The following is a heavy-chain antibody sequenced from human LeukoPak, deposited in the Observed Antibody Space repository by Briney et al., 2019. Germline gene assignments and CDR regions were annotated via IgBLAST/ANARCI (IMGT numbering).Heavy chain of an antibody. CDR3: ARRPGYYYYYYMDV. V-gene: IGHV4-34*01. D-gene: IGHD3-10*01. CDR1: GGSFSGYY. Sequence: SETLSLTCAVYGGSFSGYYWSWIRQPPGKGLEWIGEINHSGSTNYNPSLKSRVTISVDTSKNQFSLKLSSVTAAATAVYYCARRPGYYYYYYMDVWGKGTTVTISS. CDR2: INHSGST. J-gene: IGHJ6*03.